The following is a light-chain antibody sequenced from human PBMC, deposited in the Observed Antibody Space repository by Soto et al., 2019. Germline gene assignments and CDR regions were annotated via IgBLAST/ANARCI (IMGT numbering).Light chain of an antibody. CDR2: EVR. V-gene: IGLV2-14*01. J-gene: IGLJ1*01. CDR3: SSYTNKSTLYV. Sequence: QSVLTQPASVSGSPGQSITISCTGTSGDVGGYDYVSWYQQYPGNAPILLIYEVRSRPSGVSSRCSGSKSGNTASLTISALQVEDAADYYCSSYTNKSTLYVFGTGTQVTV. CDR1: SGDVGGYDY.